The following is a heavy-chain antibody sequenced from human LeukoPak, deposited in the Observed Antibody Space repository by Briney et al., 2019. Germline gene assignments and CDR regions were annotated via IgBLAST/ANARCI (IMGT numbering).Heavy chain of an antibody. CDR3: ARDHYYDSSGYYLVGLMV. Sequence: PSETLSLTCTVSGGSVSSGSYYWGWIRQPPGKGLEWIGYIYYSGSTNYNPSLKSRVTISVDTSKNQFSLKLSSVTAADAAVYYCARDHYYDSSGYYLVGLMVWGQGTMVTVSS. CDR2: IYYSGST. J-gene: IGHJ3*01. CDR1: GGSVSSGSYY. V-gene: IGHV4-61*01. D-gene: IGHD3-22*01.